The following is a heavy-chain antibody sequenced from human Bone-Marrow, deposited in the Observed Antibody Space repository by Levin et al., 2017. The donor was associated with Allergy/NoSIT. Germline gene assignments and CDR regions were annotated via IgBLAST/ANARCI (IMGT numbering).Heavy chain of an antibody. J-gene: IGHJ4*02. CDR3: ARGPYRNGWNGVDS. D-gene: IGHD6-19*01. V-gene: IGHV3-30-3*01. Sequence: SGGSLRLSCAASGFTFSDYAIHWVRQAPGKGLEWVAGISYNGGEKHYADSVKGRVTISRDNSKNTLYIQMDSLRADDTAVYYCARGPYRNGWNGVDSWGQGTLVTVSS. CDR2: ISYNGGEK. CDR1: GFTFSDYA.